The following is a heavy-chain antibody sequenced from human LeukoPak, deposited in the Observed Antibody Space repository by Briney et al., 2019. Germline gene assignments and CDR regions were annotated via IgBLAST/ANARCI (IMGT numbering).Heavy chain of an antibody. J-gene: IGHJ4*02. V-gene: IGHV4-34*12. D-gene: IGHD5-24*01. Sequence: SETLSLTCAVYVESLNYYYWSWIRQSPEKGLEWMGDCFDGKTTNYNPSLNSRVTISAVTTSNQSSQNLKSVTAADTAVYYCASGAWATRLHSWAQGTLVIVSS. CDR3: ASGAWATRLHS. CDR1: VESLNYYY. CDR2: CFDGKTT.